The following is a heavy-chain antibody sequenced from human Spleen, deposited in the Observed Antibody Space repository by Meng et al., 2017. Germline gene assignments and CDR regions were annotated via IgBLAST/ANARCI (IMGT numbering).Heavy chain of an antibody. J-gene: IGHJ5*02. D-gene: IGHD6-25*01. CDR1: GGSISTSGYY. Sequence: QPQPQESGPGLVKPSEALSPTCSVSGGSISTSGYYWGWIRQPPGKGLEWIGSIGHSGFTYYTPSLKSRVTVSTDTSRNQFFLWLTSVTAADTAVYYCVRSSAWVRTGFDPWGQGTLVTVSS. V-gene: IGHV4-39*01. CDR3: VRSSAWVRTGFDP. CDR2: IGHSGFT.